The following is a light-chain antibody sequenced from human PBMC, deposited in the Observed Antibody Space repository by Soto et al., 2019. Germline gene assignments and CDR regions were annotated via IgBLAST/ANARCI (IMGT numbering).Light chain of an antibody. CDR2: DVS. Sequence: QSVLNQAASVSGSPGQSISISYTGTSTDFGGYDYVSWYQHHPGRAPNLIIYDVSARPSGVPDRFSGSKSGNTASLTISGLQPEDEADYYCCSYAGSYTSLFGTGTKVTVL. J-gene: IGLJ1*01. V-gene: IGLV2-11*01. CDR1: STDFGGYDY. CDR3: CSYAGSYTSL.